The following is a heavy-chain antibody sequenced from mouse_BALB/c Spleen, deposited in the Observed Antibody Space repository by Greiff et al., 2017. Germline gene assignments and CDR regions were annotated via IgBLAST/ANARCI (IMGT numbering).Heavy chain of an antibody. Sequence: EVKLVESGGGLVQPGGSRKLSCAASGFTFSDYGMAWVRQAPGKGPEWVAFISNLAYSIYYADTVTGRFTISRENAKNTLYLEMSSLRSEDTAMYYCARGRSGNYEGAWFAYWGQGTLVTVSA. CDR2: ISNLAYSI. V-gene: IGHV5-15*02. CDR1: GFTFSDYG. D-gene: IGHD2-1*01. J-gene: IGHJ3*01. CDR3: ARGRSGNYEGAWFAY.